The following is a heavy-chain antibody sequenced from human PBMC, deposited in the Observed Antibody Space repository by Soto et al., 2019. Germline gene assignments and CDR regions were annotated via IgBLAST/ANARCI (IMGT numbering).Heavy chain of an antibody. CDR2: VSGSGDST. J-gene: IGHJ6*03. D-gene: IGHD4-17*01. CDR3: AKSSGDYRDYYYYYMDV. Sequence: EVQLLESGGGLVQPEGSLRLSCAASGFIFSNYAMTWVRQAPGKGLEWVSTVSGSGDSTYSADSVKGRFTFSRDNSKNTLYVQMNSLRAEDTSVYYCAKSSGDYRDYYYYYMDVWGKGTTVTVSS. V-gene: IGHV3-23*01. CDR1: GFIFSNYA.